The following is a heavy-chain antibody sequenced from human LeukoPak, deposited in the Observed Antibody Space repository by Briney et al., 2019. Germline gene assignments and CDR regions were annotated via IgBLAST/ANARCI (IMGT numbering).Heavy chain of an antibody. CDR2: INDSGST. D-gene: IGHD6-6*01. Sequence: SETLSLTCTVSGGSISSYYWSCIRQPPGKGLEWIGEINDSGSTNYNPSLKSRVTISVDTSENQFSLKLSSVTAADTAVYYCARERIAARSFDYWGQGTLVTVSS. CDR1: GGSISSYY. J-gene: IGHJ4*02. CDR3: ARERIAARSFDY. V-gene: IGHV4-59*12.